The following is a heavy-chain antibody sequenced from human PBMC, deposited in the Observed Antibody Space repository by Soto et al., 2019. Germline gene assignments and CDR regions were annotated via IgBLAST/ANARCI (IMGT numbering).Heavy chain of an antibody. Sequence: SETLSLTCTVSGGSINSYCWSWIRHPPGKGLEWIAYIFDSGNANYNPSLKSRVTISVDTSKNQFSLKLTSVTAADTAVYYCARHRRTTVAKFYFDNWGQGALVTVSS. J-gene: IGHJ4*02. CDR3: ARHRRTTVAKFYFDN. CDR1: GGSINSYC. D-gene: IGHD4-4*01. CDR2: IFDSGNA. V-gene: IGHV4-59*08.